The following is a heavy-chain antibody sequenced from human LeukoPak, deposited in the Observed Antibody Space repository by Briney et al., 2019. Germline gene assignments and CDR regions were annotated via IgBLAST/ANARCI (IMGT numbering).Heavy chain of an antibody. V-gene: IGHV3-23*01. CDR1: GFTFSSYS. J-gene: IGHJ3*02. Sequence: PGGSLRLSCAASGFTFSSYSMNWVRQAPGKGLEWVSGISGSGDSTYYADSVKGRFTISRDNSKNTLYLQMNSLRAEDTAVYYCSNTIFGVVMGAFDIWGQGTMVTVSS. CDR2: ISGSGDST. CDR3: SNTIFGVVMGAFDI. D-gene: IGHD3-3*01.